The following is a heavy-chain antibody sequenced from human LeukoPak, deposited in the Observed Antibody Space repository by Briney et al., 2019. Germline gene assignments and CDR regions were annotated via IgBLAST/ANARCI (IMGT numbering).Heavy chain of an antibody. CDR3: ARDSPASMVRGVITLFDY. Sequence: PSETLSLTCTVSGGSISSGRYYWSWIRQPAGKGLEWIGRIYTSGSTNYNPSLKSRVTMSVDTSKNQFSLKLSSVTAADTAVYYCARDSPASMVRGVITLFDYWGQGTLVTVSS. J-gene: IGHJ4*02. CDR1: GGSISSGRYY. CDR2: IYTSGST. D-gene: IGHD3-10*01. V-gene: IGHV4-61*02.